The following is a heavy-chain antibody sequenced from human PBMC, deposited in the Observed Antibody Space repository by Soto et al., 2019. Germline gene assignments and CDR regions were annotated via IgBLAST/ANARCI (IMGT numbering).Heavy chain of an antibody. Sequence: GGSLILSCAASGITVNSNYMTWVRQAPGKGLEWVSVIYRDGTTYYADSVKGRFTISRDNSKNTLYLQMNSLRAEDTAVYYCARSTISWYVDLFCWGQGTLVTVSS. CDR3: ARSTISWYVDLFC. V-gene: IGHV3-66*01. CDR2: IYRDGTT. D-gene: IGHD6-13*01. CDR1: GITVNSNY. J-gene: IGHJ4*02.